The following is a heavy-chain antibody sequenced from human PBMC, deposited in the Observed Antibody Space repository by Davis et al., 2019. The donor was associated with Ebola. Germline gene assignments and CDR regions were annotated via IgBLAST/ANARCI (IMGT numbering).Heavy chain of an antibody. CDR3: AVDSKGYGMDV. Sequence: MPSETLSLTCTVSGGSISSGDYYWSWIRQPPGKGLEWIGYIYYSGSTYYNPSLKSRVTISVDTSKNQFSLKLSSVTAADTAVYYCAVDSKGYGMDVWGKGTTVTVSS. V-gene: IGHV4-30-4*01. J-gene: IGHJ6*04. D-gene: IGHD3-22*01. CDR2: IYYSGST. CDR1: GGSISSGDYY.